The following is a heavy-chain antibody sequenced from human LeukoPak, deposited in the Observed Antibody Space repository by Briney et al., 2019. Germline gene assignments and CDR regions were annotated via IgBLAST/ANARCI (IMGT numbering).Heavy chain of an antibody. CDR3: ARSGPAGPGAIFAFDI. V-gene: IGHV4-59*01. D-gene: IGHD3-3*01. J-gene: IGHJ3*02. CDR1: GGSISNYY. CDR2: IYSSGST. Sequence: SETLSLTCSVSGGSISNYYWSWIRQLPGKGLGWIGHIYSSGSTKYNPSLKSRVTISVDTSKNQFSLRLSSATAADTAVYYCARSGPAGPGAIFAFDIWGQGTTVIVSS.